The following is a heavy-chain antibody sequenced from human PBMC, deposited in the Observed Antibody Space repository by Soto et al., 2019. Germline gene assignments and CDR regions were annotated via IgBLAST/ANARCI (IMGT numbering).Heavy chain of an antibody. V-gene: IGHV4-59*08. CDR2: IYYSGST. Sequence: SETLSLTCTVSGGSISSYYWSWIRQPPGKGLEWIGYIYYSGSTNYNPSLKSRVTISVDTSKNQFSLKLSSVTAADTAVYYCARHPPPEPGPYYYGSGSYHRNYYYYMDVWGKGTTVTVSS. J-gene: IGHJ6*03. CDR1: GGSISSYY. CDR3: ARHPPPEPGPYYYGSGSYHRNYYYYMDV. D-gene: IGHD3-10*01.